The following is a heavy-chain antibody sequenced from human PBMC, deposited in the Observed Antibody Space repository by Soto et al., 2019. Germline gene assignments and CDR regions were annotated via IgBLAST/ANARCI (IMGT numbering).Heavy chain of an antibody. V-gene: IGHV1-69*01. CDR3: ARDASRGDGYNYRPTYFDY. J-gene: IGHJ4*02. D-gene: IGHD5-12*01. CDR1: GGTFSSYA. CDR2: IIPIFGTA. Sequence: VQLVQSGAEVKKPGSSVKVSCKASGGTFSSYAISWVRQAPGQGLEWMGGIIPIFGTANYAQKFQGRVTITADESTSTAYMELSSLRSEDTAVYYCARDASRGDGYNYRPTYFDYWGQGTLVTVSS.